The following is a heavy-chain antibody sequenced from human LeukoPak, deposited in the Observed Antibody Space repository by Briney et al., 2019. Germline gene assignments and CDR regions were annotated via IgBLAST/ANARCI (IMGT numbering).Heavy chain of an antibody. CDR3: ARAPIRYGYSSSSDPRSTAGYYYYYYGMDV. CDR1: GGTFSSYA. CDR2: IIPIFGTA. Sequence: ASVKVSCKASGGTFSSYAISWVRQAPGQGLEWMGGIIPIFGTANYAQKFQGRVTITADESTSTAYMELSSLRSEGTAVYYCARAPIRYGYSSSSDPRSTAGYYYYYYGMDVWGQGTTVTVSS. D-gene: IGHD6-6*01. V-gene: IGHV1-69*13. J-gene: IGHJ6*02.